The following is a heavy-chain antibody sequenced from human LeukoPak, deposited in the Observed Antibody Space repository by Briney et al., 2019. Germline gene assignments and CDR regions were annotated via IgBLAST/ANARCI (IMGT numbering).Heavy chain of an antibody. CDR1: GYTFTDYY. V-gene: IGHV1-2*02. CDR3: ARQGGGSYTSSRPLFDY. CDR2: INPNSGGT. J-gene: IGHJ4*02. Sequence: ASVKVSCKASGYTFTDYYMRWVRQAPGQGLEWMGWINPNSGGTNYAQKFQGRVTMTRDTSISTAYMELSRLRSDDTAVYYCARQGGGSYTSSRPLFDYWGQGSLVTVSS. D-gene: IGHD3-3*01.